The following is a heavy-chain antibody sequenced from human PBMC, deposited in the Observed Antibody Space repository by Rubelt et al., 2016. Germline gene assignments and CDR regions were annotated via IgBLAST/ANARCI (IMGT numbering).Heavy chain of an antibody. V-gene: IGHV6-1*01. D-gene: IGHD5-24*01. J-gene: IGHJ4*02. CDR1: GDSVSSNSVA. CDR2: TYYRSKWNN. Sequence: QVQLQQSGPRLVKPSQTLSITCVISGDSVSSNSVAWNWIRQSPSRGLEWLGRTYYRSKWNNNYAVSVKSRITINPYTCKNQFSVQLTSVTPEDTAVYYCARSDGYIDYWGQGTLVTVSS. CDR3: ARSDGYIDY.